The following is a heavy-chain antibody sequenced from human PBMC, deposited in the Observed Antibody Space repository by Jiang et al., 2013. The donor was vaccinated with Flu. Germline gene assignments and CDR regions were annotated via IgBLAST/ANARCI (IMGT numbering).Heavy chain of an antibody. Sequence: SGPGLVKPSETLSLTCTVSGGSISSSSYYWGWIRQPPGKGLEWIGNIFYSGSTYYNPSLKSRVTLSLDTSKNQFSLKLSSVTAADTAVYFCARLNYYDSSGYYAQKPIDYWGQGTLVTVSS. CDR1: GGSISSSSYY. CDR3: ARLNYYDSSGYYAQKPIDY. D-gene: IGHD3-22*01. CDR2: IFYSGST. J-gene: IGHJ4*02. V-gene: IGHV4-39*07.